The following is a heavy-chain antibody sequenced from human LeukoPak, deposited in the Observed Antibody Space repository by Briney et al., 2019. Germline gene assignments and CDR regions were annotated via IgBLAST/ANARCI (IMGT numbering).Heavy chain of an antibody. D-gene: IGHD4-17*01. Sequence: AGGSLRLSCAASGFTFSSYAMSWVRQAPGKGLGWVSVIYSGGSTYYADSVKGRFTISRDNSKNTLYLQMNSLRAEDTAVYYCARGLGDYDGFDYWGQGTLVTVSS. J-gene: IGHJ4*02. CDR2: IYSGGST. CDR1: GFTFSSYA. V-gene: IGHV3-53*01. CDR3: ARGLGDYDGFDY.